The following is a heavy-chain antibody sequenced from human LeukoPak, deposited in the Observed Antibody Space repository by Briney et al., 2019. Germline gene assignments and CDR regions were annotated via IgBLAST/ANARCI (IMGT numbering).Heavy chain of an antibody. CDR2: IHYSGST. CDR3: SRPFQVVAAIDDAFDI. J-gene: IGHJ3*02. V-gene: IGHV4-39*01. CDR1: GGSISSSSYY. D-gene: IGHD2-21*02. Sequence: SETLSLTCTVSGGSISSSSYYWGWLRRPQGKGLEWIGTIHYSGSTYYNPSLESRITISVNTSKNQCSLKLSSVTAADTAVYCCSRPFQVVAAIDDAFDIWGQGTMVTVSS.